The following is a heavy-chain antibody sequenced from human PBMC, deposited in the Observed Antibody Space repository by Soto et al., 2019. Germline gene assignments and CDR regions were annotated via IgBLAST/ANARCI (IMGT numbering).Heavy chain of an antibody. J-gene: IGHJ6*02. CDR1: GFTFSRYA. CDR2: ISGSGGST. CDR3: AKTFDYGESSYYYGMDV. Sequence: GGSLRLSCAASGFTFSRYAMNWVRQAPGKGLEWVSGISGSGGSTYYADSVKGRFTISRDHSRNTLYLQMNSLRAEDTAVYYCAKTFDYGESSYYYGMDVWGQGTTVTVSS. V-gene: IGHV3-23*01. D-gene: IGHD4-17*01.